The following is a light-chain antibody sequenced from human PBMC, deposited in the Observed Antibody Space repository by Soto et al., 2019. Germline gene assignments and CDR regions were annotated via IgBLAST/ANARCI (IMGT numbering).Light chain of an antibody. J-gene: IGLJ1*01. CDR1: SSDVGGYNF. V-gene: IGLV2-14*01. Sequence: QSVLTQPASVSGSPGQSITISCTGTSSDVGGYNFVSWYQHHPGKAPKLMIYECNNRPSGGSNRFSDSKSGNTASLTISGLQPADEAAYHSRSYTTTSTPFVFGTGTKVTLL. CDR2: ECN. CDR3: RSYTTTSTPFV.